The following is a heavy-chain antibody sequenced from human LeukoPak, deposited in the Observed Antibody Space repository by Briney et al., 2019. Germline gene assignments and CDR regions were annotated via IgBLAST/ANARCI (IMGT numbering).Heavy chain of an antibody. V-gene: IGHV4-30-4*01. D-gene: IGHD2-21*02. J-gene: IGHJ5*02. CDR3: ASMVTNWFDP. Sequence: SETLSLTCTVSGGSISSGDYYWSWIRQPPGKGLEWIGYIYYSGSAYYNPSLESRVTISVDTSKNQFSLKLSSVTAADTAVYYCASMVTNWFDPWGQGTLVTVSS. CDR1: GGSISSGDYY. CDR2: IYYSGSA.